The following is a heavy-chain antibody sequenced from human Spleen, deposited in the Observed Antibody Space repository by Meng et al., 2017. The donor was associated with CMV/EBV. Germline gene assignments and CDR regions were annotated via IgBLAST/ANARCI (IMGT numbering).Heavy chain of an antibody. J-gene: IGHJ4*02. CDR3: AKDPSYYRYYFDY. D-gene: IGHD3-10*01. CDR2: IRSDGNNK. Sequence: GESLKISCAASGFTFSYYAMHWVRQAPGKGLEWVALIRSDGNNKYYADSVKGRFTISRDNSYNTLYLQMNSLRVEDTAVYYCAKDPSYYRYYFDYWGQGTLVTVSS. V-gene: IGHV3-30*02. CDR1: GFTFSYYA.